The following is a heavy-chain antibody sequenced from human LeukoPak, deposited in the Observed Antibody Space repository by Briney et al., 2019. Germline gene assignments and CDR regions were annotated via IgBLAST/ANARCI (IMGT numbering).Heavy chain of an antibody. CDR2: IRSDGGIK. CDR1: GFRFSDYG. Sequence: GGSLRLSCAASGFRFSDYGMHWVRQAPGKGLEWVTSIRSDGGIKYYAASVKGRFTISKDSSKNTLYLQMNSLRAEDTAVYYCAKDFSGWYNYFDYWGQGTLVTVSS. J-gene: IGHJ4*02. CDR3: AKDFSGWYNYFDY. D-gene: IGHD6-19*01. V-gene: IGHV3-30*02.